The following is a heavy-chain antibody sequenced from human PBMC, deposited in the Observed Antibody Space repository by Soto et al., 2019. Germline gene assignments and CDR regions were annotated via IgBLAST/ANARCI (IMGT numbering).Heavy chain of an antibody. J-gene: IGHJ4*02. CDR2: ISYDGSNK. Sequence: GGSLRLSCAASGFTFSSYGMHWVRQAPGKGLEWVAVISYDGSNKYYADSVKGRFTISRDNSKNTMHLQMNSLRTEDTAVYYCAKAYPQVGSNYCDYWGQGTLVTVS. CDR1: GFTFSSYG. V-gene: IGHV3-30*19. CDR3: AKAYPQVGSNYCDY. D-gene: IGHD1-26*01.